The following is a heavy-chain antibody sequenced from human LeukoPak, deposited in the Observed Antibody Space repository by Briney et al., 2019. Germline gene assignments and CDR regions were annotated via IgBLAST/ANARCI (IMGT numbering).Heavy chain of an antibody. D-gene: IGHD3-3*01. V-gene: IGHV3-20*04. CDR2: INWNGGST. CDR1: GFTFGDYG. Sequence: GGSLRLSCAASGFTFGDYGMSWVRQAPGKGLEWVSVINWNGGSTGYADSVKGRFTISRDNAKNSLYLQMNSLRAEDTALYYCAREFGLAGPYFDYWGQGTLVTVSS. CDR3: AREFGLAGPYFDY. J-gene: IGHJ4*02.